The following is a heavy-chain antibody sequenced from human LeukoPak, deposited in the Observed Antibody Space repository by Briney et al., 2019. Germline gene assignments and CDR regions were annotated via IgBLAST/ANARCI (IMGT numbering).Heavy chain of an antibody. D-gene: IGHD3-10*01. Sequence: GGSLRLSCAASGFTFSSYAMHWVRQAPGKGLEWVSYISSSGSTIYYADSVKGRFTISRDNAKNSLYLQMNSLRAEDTAVYYCARATYYYGSGSYFYWGQGTLVTVSS. CDR3: ARATYYYGSGSYFY. CDR2: ISSSGSTI. J-gene: IGHJ4*02. CDR1: GFTFSSYA. V-gene: IGHV3-48*04.